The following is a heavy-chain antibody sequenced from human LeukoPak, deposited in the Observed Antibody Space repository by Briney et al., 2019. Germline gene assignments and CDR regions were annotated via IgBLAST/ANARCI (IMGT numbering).Heavy chain of an antibody. J-gene: IGHJ6*03. V-gene: IGHV3-7*01. D-gene: IGHD6-6*01. CDR3: ARGPAARYYYYYYMDV. CDR1: GFTFSSYW. CDR2: IKQDGSEK. Sequence: PGGSLRLSCAASGFTFSSYWMSWVRQAPGKGLEWVANIKQDGSEKYYVDSVKGRFTISRDNAKNSLYLQMDSLRAEDTAVYYCARGPAARYYYYYYMDVWGKGTTVTVSS.